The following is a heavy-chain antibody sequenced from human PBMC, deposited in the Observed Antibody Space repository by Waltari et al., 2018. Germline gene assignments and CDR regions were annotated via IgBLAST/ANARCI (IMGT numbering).Heavy chain of an antibody. CDR2: MQYRGST. CDR1: GGSITTNYN. D-gene: IGHD4-17*01. Sequence: QLQLQESGPGLVRPSETLSLTCTVSGGSITTNYNWAWIRQPPGKGLEWMGNMQYRGSTFYNPSLMSRVTISLDTSKNQFSLTLTSVDAAYTAVYFCGRIAFGDDGGYFQYWGQGTLVTVSS. V-gene: IGHV4-39*01. CDR3: GRIAFGDDGGYFQY. J-gene: IGHJ1*01.